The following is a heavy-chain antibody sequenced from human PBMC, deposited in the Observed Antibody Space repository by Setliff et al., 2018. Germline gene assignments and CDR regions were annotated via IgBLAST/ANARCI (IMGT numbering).Heavy chain of an antibody. V-gene: IGHV1-18*01. J-gene: IGHJ4*02. CDR1: GYTFTNYG. CDR3: SRVVRYCTTTPCQSVPGAEV. D-gene: IGHD2-8*01. Sequence: ASVKVSCKASGYTFTNYGINWVRQAPGQGLEWMGWIGAYTGNTNYAQKFQGRVHMTTDPSTSTAYKELRSLRSDDTAVYYCSRVVRYCTTTPCQSVPGAEVWGQGTRVTVSA. CDR2: IGAYTGNT.